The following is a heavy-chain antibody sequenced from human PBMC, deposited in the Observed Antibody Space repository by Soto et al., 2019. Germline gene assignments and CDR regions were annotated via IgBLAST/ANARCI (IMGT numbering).Heavy chain of an antibody. V-gene: IGHV1-69*02. CDR2: IIPILGIA. CDR3: ARTVLLWFGEGMDV. J-gene: IGHJ6*02. D-gene: IGHD3-10*01. Sequence: QVQLVQSGAEVKKPGSSVKVSCKASGGTFSSYTISWVRQAPGQGLEWMGRIIPILGIANYAQKFQGRVTITADKSTSTAYMELSSLRYEDTDVYYCARTVLLWFGEGMDVWGQGTTVTVSS. CDR1: GGTFSSYT.